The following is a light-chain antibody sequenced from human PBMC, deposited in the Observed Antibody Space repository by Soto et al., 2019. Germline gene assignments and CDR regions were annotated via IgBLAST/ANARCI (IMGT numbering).Light chain of an antibody. CDR3: QQYDNLPPKIT. CDR2: DAS. V-gene: IGKV1-33*01. Sequence: DIQMTQSPSSLAASVGDRVTITCQASPDISNYLNWYQQKPGKAPKLLIYDASNLETGVPSRFSGSGSGTDFTFTISSLQPEDIATYYCQQYDNLPPKITFGQGTRLQIK. CDR1: PDISNY. J-gene: IGKJ5*01.